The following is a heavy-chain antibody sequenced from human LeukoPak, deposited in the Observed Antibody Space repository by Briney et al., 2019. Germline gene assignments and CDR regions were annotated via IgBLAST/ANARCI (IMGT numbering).Heavy chain of an antibody. CDR3: ARGQYGPFDY. V-gene: IGHV3-11*06. J-gene: IGHJ4*02. Sequence: GGSLRLSCAASGFTFSDYYMSWIRQAPGKGLEWVSYISSSSSYTNYADSVKGRFTIFRDNAKNSLYLQMNSLRAEDTAVYYCARGQYGPFDYWGQGTLVTVSS. D-gene: IGHD4-17*01. CDR1: GFTFSDYY. CDR2: ISSSSSYT.